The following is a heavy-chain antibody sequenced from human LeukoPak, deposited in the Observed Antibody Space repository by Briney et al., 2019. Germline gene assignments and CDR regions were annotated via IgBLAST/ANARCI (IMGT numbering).Heavy chain of an antibody. J-gene: IGHJ4*02. V-gene: IGHV3-30*02. D-gene: IGHD4-17*01. Sequence: GGSLRLSCAASGFTFSNYGMHWVRQAPGKGLEWVAFVRYDETTKFYADSVKGRFTISRDNSKTTLYLQMNSLRAEDTAIYYCARIPYGDFDIHSWGQGTRVTVSS. CDR3: ARIPYGDFDIHS. CDR2: VRYDETTK. CDR1: GFTFSNYG.